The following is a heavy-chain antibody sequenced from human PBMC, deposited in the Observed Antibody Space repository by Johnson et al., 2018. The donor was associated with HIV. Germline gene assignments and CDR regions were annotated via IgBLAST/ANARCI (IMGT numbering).Heavy chain of an antibody. V-gene: IGHV3-15*01. CDR3: TTGSCIDGVCYAFDV. CDR2: IKSKTDGGTT. CDR1: GFTVSSNY. D-gene: IGHD2-8*01. J-gene: IGHJ3*01. Sequence: VQLLESGGGVVQPGRSLRLSCAASGFTVSSNYMSWVRQAPGKGLEWVGRIKSKTDGGTTDYAAPVKGRFTISRDDSKNTVYLQMNSLKAEDTAVYYCTTGSCIDGVCYAFDVWGQGTMVTVSS.